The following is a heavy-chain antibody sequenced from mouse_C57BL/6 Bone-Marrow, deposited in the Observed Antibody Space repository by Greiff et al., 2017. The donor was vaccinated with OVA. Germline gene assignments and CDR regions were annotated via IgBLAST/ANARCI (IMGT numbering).Heavy chain of an antibody. CDR3: ARSRGSRWFAY. V-gene: IGHV1-81*01. Sequence: QVQLQQSGAELARPGASVKLSCKASGYTFTSYGISWVKQRTGQGLEWIGEIYPRSGNTYYNEKFKCKATLTADKSSSTAYMELRSLTSEDSAVYFCARSRGSRWFAYWGQGTLVTVSA. CDR1: GYTFTSYG. D-gene: IGHD3-1*01. J-gene: IGHJ3*01. CDR2: IYPRSGNT.